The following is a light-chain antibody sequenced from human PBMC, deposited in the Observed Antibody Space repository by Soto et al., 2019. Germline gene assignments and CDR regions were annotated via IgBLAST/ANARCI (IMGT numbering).Light chain of an antibody. CDR1: QSISTR. CDR2: DVS. Sequence: GDRVTITCRASQSISTRLACYQQKPGKAPKLLIYDVSSLESGVPSRFSGSGSGTEFTLTISSLQPDDFATYYCQQYNVYSRTFGQGTKVEIK. J-gene: IGKJ1*01. V-gene: IGKV1-5*01. CDR3: QQYNVYSRT.